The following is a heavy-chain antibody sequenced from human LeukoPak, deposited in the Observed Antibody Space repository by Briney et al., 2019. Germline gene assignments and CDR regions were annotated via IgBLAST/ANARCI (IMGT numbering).Heavy chain of an antibody. CDR3: ARDPPNLLSFGIMDV. J-gene: IGHJ6*02. V-gene: IGHV3-66*01. CDR1: GFTVSSNY. Sequence: GGSLRLSCAASGFTVSSNYMSWVRQAPGKGLEWVSVIYSGGSTYYADSVKGRFTISRDNSKNTLYLQMNSLRAEDTAVYYCARDPPNLLSFGIMDVWGQGTTVTVSS. CDR2: IYSGGST. D-gene: IGHD3-10*01.